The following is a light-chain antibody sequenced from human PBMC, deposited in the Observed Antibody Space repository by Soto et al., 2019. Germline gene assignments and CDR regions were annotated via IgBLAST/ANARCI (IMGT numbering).Light chain of an antibody. J-gene: IGKJ5*01. CDR1: QSVSSY. CDR2: DAS. Sequence: EIVLTQSPATLSLSPGERATLSCRASQSVSSYLAWYQQKPGQAPRLLIYDASNRATGIPARFSGSGSRTDFNLIISSLEPEDFAVYYCQHRSNWPPITFGQGTRLEIK. CDR3: QHRSNWPPIT. V-gene: IGKV3-11*01.